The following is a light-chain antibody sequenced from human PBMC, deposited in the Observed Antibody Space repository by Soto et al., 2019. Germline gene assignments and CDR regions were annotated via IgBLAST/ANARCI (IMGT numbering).Light chain of an antibody. CDR2: DAS. V-gene: IGKV1-5*01. J-gene: IGKJ2*01. CDR1: QSISSS. Sequence: IQMTQPPSTVSASVGDRVTITCRASQSISSSLAWYQQKPGKAPKVLIYDASSLDSGVPSRFSGSGYGTEFTLTVSSLQPGDFATYSCQQYESYPYSFGQGTKLEIK. CDR3: QQYESYPYS.